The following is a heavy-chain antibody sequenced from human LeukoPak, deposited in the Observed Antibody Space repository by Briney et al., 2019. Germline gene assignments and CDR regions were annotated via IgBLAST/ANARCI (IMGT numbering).Heavy chain of an antibody. D-gene: IGHD6-6*01. V-gene: IGHV3-7*01. CDR3: ARIGYSSSSNDY. CDR1: GFTFSTYW. J-gene: IGHJ4*02. Sequence: GGSLRLSCVASGFTFSTYWMSWVRQAPGKGLEWVANINQDESVKYYVDPVKGRFTISRDNAKNSLYLEMNSVRVEDTAVYYCARIGYSSSSNDYWGQGTLVTVSS. CDR2: INQDESVK.